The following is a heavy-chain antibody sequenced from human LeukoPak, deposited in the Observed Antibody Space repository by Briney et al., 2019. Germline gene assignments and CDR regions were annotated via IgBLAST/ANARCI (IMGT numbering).Heavy chain of an antibody. Sequence: ASVKVSCKASGYTFTGYYMHWVRQAPGQGLEWMGWINPNSGNTGYAQKFQGRVTMTRNTSISTAYMELSSLRSEDTAVYYCARTIVATNPYYYYYGMDVWGQGTTVSVSS. CDR1: GYTFTGYY. J-gene: IGHJ6*02. CDR2: INPNSGNT. D-gene: IGHD5-12*01. CDR3: ARTIVATNPYYYYYGMDV. V-gene: IGHV1-8*02.